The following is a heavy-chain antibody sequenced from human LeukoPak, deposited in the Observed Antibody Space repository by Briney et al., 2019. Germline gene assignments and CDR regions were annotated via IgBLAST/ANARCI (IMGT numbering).Heavy chain of an antibody. V-gene: IGHV3-21*01. Sequence: GGSLRLSCAASGFTFSSYSMNWVRQAPGTGLEWVSSISSSGRYIYYADSVKGRFTISRDNAKNSLYLQMNSLRAEDTAVYYCARVGEASIVAPGAFDIWGQGTMVTVSS. CDR1: GFTFSSYS. D-gene: IGHD1-26*01. J-gene: IGHJ3*02. CDR3: ARVGEASIVAPGAFDI. CDR2: ISSSGRYI.